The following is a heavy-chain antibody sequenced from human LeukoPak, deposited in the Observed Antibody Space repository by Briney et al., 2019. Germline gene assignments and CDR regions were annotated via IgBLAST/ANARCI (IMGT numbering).Heavy chain of an antibody. CDR3: ARGRDCSSTSCYGDY. V-gene: IGHV3-30*02. D-gene: IGHD2-2*01. CDR2: IRYNGNDQ. J-gene: IGHJ4*02. Sequence: GGSLRLSCATSAFSFNTYGMHWVRQAPGKGLQWVAFIRYNGNDQYYADSVKGRFTISRDNAKNSLYLQMNSLRAEDTAVYYCARGRDCSSTSCYGDYWGQGTLVTVSS. CDR1: AFSFNTYG.